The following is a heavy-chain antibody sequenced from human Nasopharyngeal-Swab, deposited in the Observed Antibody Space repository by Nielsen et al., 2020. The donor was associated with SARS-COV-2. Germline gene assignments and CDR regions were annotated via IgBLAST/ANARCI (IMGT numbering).Heavy chain of an antibody. CDR1: GGPISSYY. J-gene: IGHJ4*02. D-gene: IGHD1-26*01. CDR2: FYYSGIT. CDR3: AREVVGGLFDS. V-gene: IGHV4-59*12. Sequence: GSLRLSCTVSGGPISSYYWSWIRQSPGKGLEWIGYFYYSGITNYNPSLKSRVTILIDTSKNQFSLKLNSVTAADTAVYYCAREVVGGLFDSWGQGTLVTASS.